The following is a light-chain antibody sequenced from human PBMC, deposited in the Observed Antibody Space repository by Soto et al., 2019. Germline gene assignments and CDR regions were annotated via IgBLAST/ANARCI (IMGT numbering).Light chain of an antibody. Sequence: EIVMTQSPATLSLSPGERATLSCWASQSVSSYLAWYQHKPGQAPRLLIYDASNRATGIPARFSGSGSGTDFTLTIRRLEPEDFAVYFCQQYDKSPFTFGPGTKVDI. CDR2: DAS. CDR1: QSVSSY. J-gene: IGKJ3*01. CDR3: QQYDKSPFT. V-gene: IGKV3-11*01.